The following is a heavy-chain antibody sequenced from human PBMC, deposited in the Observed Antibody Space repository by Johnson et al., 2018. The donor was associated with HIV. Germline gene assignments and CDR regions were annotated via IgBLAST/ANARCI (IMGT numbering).Heavy chain of an antibody. CDR1: GFTFHDSY. CDR2: ISGSGGTM. V-gene: IGHV3-11*01. CDR3: TTEWEYYYGSGKLDAFDI. D-gene: IGHD3-10*01. J-gene: IGHJ3*02. Sequence: QVQLVESGGGLVQPGGSLRLSCAASGFTFHDSYMSWIRQAPGKGLEWISYISGSGGTMYSADSVKGRFTISRNNANNSLYLQMNSLKTEDTAVYYCTTEWEYYYGSGKLDAFDIWGQGTMVTVSS.